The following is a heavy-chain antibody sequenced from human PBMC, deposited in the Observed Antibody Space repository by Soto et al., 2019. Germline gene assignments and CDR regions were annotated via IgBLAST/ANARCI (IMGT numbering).Heavy chain of an antibody. CDR3: EKDTRNTAMVMAY. CDR2: ISSDGSDK. CDR1: GFAFSTSG. D-gene: IGHD5-18*01. V-gene: IGHV3-30*18. Sequence: GGSLRLSCEASGFAFSTSGMHWVRQAPGKRPEWVAVISSDGSDKYYAGSVKGRFTISRDNSKNTLYLQMNSLRTEETSVYYWEKDTRNTAMVMAYWGQXALVTVSP. J-gene: IGHJ4*02.